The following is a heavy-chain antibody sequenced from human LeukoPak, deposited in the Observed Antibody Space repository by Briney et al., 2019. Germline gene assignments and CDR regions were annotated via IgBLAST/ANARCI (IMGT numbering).Heavy chain of an antibody. Sequence: SETLSLTCTVSGGSISSSSYYWGWIRQPPGKGLEWIGSIYYSGSTYYNPSLKSRVTISVDTSKNQFSLKLSSVTAADTAVYYCARGDWGYFDYWGQGTLVTVSS. CDR1: GGSISSSSYY. D-gene: IGHD2-21*01. CDR2: IYYSGST. V-gene: IGHV4-39*07. CDR3: ARGDWGYFDY. J-gene: IGHJ4*02.